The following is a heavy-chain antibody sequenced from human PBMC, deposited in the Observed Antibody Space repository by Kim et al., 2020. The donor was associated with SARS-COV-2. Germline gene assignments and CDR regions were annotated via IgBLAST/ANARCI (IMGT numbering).Heavy chain of an antibody. J-gene: IGHJ4*02. CDR3: ASLTMVQGVRMFDY. Sequence: TPTLKSRVTISVDKSKNQFSLTLSSVTAADTAVYYCASLTMVQGVRMFDYWGQGTLVTVSS. V-gene: IGHV4-4*02. D-gene: IGHD3-10*01.